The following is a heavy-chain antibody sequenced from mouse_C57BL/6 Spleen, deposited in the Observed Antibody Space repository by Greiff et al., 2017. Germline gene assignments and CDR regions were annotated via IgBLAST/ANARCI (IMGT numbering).Heavy chain of an antibody. CDR3: AYDYDWYFDV. CDR1: GYTFTSYW. V-gene: IGHV1-50*01. J-gene: IGHJ1*03. CDR2: IDPSDSYT. Sequence: QVQLQQPGAELVKPGASVKLSCKASGYTFTSYWMQWVKQRPGQGLEWIGAIDPSDSYTNYTHKFKGKATLTVDTSSSTAYMQLSSLTSEDAAVXYCAYDYDWYFDVWGTGTTVTVSS. D-gene: IGHD2-4*01.